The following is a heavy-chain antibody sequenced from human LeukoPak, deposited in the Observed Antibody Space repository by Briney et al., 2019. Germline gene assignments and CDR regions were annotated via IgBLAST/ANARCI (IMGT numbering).Heavy chain of an antibody. CDR3: ARGQWFRVYDY. Sequence: ASVKVTCKASGYTFTSYGISWLRQPPAQGLEWMGWISAYNGDTNYAQKLQRRDTMTTDTSTSTTYMELRGLRPDDTAVNYCARGQWFRVYDYWGRGTLVTVPS. J-gene: IGHJ4*02. D-gene: IGHD3-10*01. CDR2: ISAYNGDT. CDR1: GYTFTSYG. V-gene: IGHV1-18*01.